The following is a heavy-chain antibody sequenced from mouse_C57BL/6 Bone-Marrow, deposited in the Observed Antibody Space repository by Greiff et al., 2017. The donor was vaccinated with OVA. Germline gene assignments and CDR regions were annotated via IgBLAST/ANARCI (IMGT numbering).Heavy chain of an antibody. CDR1: GYSFTDYN. CDR2: INPNYGTT. D-gene: IGHD2-5*01. V-gene: IGHV1-39*01. J-gene: IGHJ4*01. CDR3: ASYYSNYRYYAMDY. Sequence: EVQLQQSGPELVKPGASVKISCKASGYSFTDYNMNWVKQSNGKSLEWIGVINPNYGTTSYNQKFKGKATLTVDQSSSTAYMQLNSLTSEDSAVYYWASYYSNYRYYAMDYWGQGTSVTVSS.